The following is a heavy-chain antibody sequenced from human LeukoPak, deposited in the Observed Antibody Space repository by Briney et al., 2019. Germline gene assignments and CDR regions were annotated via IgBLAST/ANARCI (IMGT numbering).Heavy chain of an antibody. J-gene: IGHJ5*02. CDR2: ISSSGSTI. Sequence: GGSLRLSRAASGFTFSSYEMDWVRQAPGKGLEWVSYISSSGSTIYYADSVKGRFTISRDNAKNSLYLQMNSLRAEDTAVYYCARVLHKRNYDSSDYYVSWGQGTLVTVSS. D-gene: IGHD3-22*01. CDR1: GFTFSSYE. CDR3: ARVLHKRNYDSSDYYVS. V-gene: IGHV3-48*03.